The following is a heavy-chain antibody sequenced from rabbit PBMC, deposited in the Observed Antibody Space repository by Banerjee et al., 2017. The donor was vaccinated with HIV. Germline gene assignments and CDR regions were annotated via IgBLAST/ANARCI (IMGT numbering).Heavy chain of an antibody. CDR3: ARDLVAAIGWNFNL. CDR1: GVSFSSSSY. J-gene: IGHJ4*01. Sequence: QSLEESGGDLVKPGASLTLTCTASGVSFSSSSYMCWVRQAPGKGLEWIACIDTGSSGFTYFATWAKGRFTCSKTSSTTVTLQMTSLTAADTATYFCARDLVAAIGWNFNLWGPGTLVTVS. V-gene: IGHV1S40*01. D-gene: IGHD5-1*01. CDR2: IDTGSSGFT.